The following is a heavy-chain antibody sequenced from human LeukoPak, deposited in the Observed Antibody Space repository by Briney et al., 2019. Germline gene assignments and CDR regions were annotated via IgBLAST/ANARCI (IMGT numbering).Heavy chain of an antibody. V-gene: IGHV4-61*01. D-gene: IGHD5-24*01. CDR1: GGSVSSGSYY. CDR3: ARVRRDGYNRPFDY. CDR2: IYYSGST. J-gene: IGHJ4*02. Sequence: SETLSLTCTVSGGSVSSGSYYWSWIRQPPGXXXXXXXXIYYSGSTNYNPSLXXRVTISVDTSKNQFSLKLSSVTAADTAVYYCARVRRDGYNRPFDYWGQGTLVTVSS.